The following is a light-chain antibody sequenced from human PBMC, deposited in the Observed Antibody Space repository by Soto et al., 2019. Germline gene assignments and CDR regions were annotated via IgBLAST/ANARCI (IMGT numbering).Light chain of an antibody. CDR3: QQRSNWLT. CDR2: DAS. V-gene: IGKV3-11*01. Sequence: EIVLTQSPATLSLSPGERATLSCRASQSVSSYLAWYQQKPGQAPRLLIYDASNRATVIPARFSGSGSGTYFTLTISSLEAEDFAVYYCQQRSNWLTFGGGTKVEIK. CDR1: QSVSSY. J-gene: IGKJ4*01.